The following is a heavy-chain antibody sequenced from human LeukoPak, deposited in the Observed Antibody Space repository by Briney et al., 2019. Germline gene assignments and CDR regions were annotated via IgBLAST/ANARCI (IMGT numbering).Heavy chain of an antibody. CDR1: GVTFSSHW. CDR2: IKQGGNTK. J-gene: IGHJ4*02. Sequence: PGGSLRLSCAASGVTFSSHWMTWGRLAPGKGLEWVAHIKQGGNTKHYVGSVKGRFTISRDDAQNTLYLQMNSLRDDDTAVYYCVRGPSFGDFVDYLDSWGQGTRVTVSS. CDR3: VRGPSFGDFVDYLDS. D-gene: IGHD4-17*01. V-gene: IGHV3-7*01.